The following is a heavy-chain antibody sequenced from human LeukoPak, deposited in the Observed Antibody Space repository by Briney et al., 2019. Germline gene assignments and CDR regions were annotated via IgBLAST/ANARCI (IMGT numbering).Heavy chain of an antibody. V-gene: IGHV3-30*02. CDR3: VRWSGTYPLYYLDY. Sequence: GGSLRLSCAASGFTFSSYGMHWVRQAPGKGLEWVAFIRYDGSNKYYADSVKGRFTISRDNSKNTLYLQMNCLRAEDTAVYYCVRWSGTYPLYYLDYWGQGTPVTVSS. J-gene: IGHJ4*02. CDR2: IRYDGSNK. D-gene: IGHD1-26*01. CDR1: GFTFSSYG.